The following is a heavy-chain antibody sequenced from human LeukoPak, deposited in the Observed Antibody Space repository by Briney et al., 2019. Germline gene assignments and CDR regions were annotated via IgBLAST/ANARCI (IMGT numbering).Heavy chain of an antibody. Sequence: KPSETLSLTCTVSGGSISSGSYYWSWIRQPAGKGLEWIGRISTSESIRYNPSLKSRVIMSLDASKNQVSLKLRSVTAADTAVYYCARGLVSKNRGDDLENFFEYWGQGTLVTVSS. D-gene: IGHD5-12*01. CDR2: ISTSESI. J-gene: IGHJ4*02. CDR1: GGSISSGSYY. V-gene: IGHV4-61*02. CDR3: ARGLVSKNRGDDLENFFEY.